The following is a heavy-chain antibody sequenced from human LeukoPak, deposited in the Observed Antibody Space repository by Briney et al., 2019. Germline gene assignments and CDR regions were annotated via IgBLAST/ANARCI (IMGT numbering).Heavy chain of an antibody. D-gene: IGHD3-10*01. CDR3: ARGRMVRGASYYYYYYYMDV. CDR2: INHSGST. Sequence: NPSETLSHTCAVYGGSFSGYYWSWIRQPPGKGLEWIGEINHSGSTNYNPSLKSRVTISVDTSKNQFSLKLSSVTAADTAVYYCARGRMVRGASYYYYYYYMDVWGKGTTVTVSS. CDR1: GGSFSGYY. J-gene: IGHJ6*03. V-gene: IGHV4-34*01.